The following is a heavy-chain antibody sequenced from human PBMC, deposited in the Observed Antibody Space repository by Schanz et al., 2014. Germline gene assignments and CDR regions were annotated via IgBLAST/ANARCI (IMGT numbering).Heavy chain of an antibody. CDR3: AKELYSGSHYGWFDP. J-gene: IGHJ5*02. Sequence: EVQLVESGGGLVQPGRSLRISCAASGFTFSIYAMSWVRQAPGKGLEWVSTIGGTGDSTYYADSVKGRFTISRDNAKNSLYLQMSSLRAEDTAVYYCAKELYSGSHYGWFDPWGQGTLVTVSS. D-gene: IGHD1-26*01. CDR2: IGGTGDST. V-gene: IGHV3-23*04. CDR1: GFTFSIYA.